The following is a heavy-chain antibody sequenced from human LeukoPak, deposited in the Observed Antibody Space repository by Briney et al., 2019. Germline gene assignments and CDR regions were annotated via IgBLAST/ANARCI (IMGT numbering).Heavy chain of an antibody. CDR1: GDNFIKYS. V-gene: IGHV1-3*01. CDR3: ANYREGYNLGPFDS. D-gene: IGHD5-24*01. Sequence: ASVKVACKASGDNFIKYSMHWVRQAPGRSLEWMGWINPGNGNTKYSQKFQGKIHLTTNTSASTAYMELSSLRSEDTAVYYCANYREGYNLGPFDSWGQGTLVTVSP. J-gene: IGHJ5*01. CDR2: INPGNGNT.